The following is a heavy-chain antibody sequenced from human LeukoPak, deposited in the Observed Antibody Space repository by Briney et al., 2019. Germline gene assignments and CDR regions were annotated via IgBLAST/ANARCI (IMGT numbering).Heavy chain of an antibody. J-gene: IGHJ4*02. CDR2: TRSDGSNK. Sequence: AGYLSRTCAASAFTFSSYGMHWDRQAQGKGLEWVAFTRSDGSNKYYEDSVKGRFTISRDNSKNPLYLQMNSLRAEDTAVYYCAKGSGIGMIKFGGIYYWLQGTLVTVSS. D-gene: IGHD3-16*01. V-gene: IGHV3-30*02. CDR1: AFTFSSYG. CDR3: AKGSGIGMIKFGGIYY.